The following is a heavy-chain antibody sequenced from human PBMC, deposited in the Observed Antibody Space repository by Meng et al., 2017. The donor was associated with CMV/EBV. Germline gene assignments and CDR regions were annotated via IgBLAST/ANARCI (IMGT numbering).Heavy chain of an antibody. CDR3: AGDDPRTSGRVCAFDI. J-gene: IGHJ3*02. CDR2: ISSSGSTI. Sequence: GESLKISCAASGFTFSSYEMNWVRQAPGKGLEWVSYISSSGSTIYYADSVKGRFTISRDNAKNSLYLQMNSLRAEDTAVYYCAGDDPRTSGRVCAFDIWGQGTMVTVSS. CDR1: GFTFSSYE. V-gene: IGHV3-48*03. D-gene: IGHD6-25*01.